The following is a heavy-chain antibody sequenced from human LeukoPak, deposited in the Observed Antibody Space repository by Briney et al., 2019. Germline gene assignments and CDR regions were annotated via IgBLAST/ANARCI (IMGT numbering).Heavy chain of an antibody. Sequence: SVKVSCKASGGTFSSYAISWVRQAPGQGLEWMGGIIPIFGTANYAQKFQGRVTITTDESTSTAYMELSSLRSEDTAVYYCARGPYYDFWSGYPKIQNWFDPWGQGTLVTVSS. D-gene: IGHD3-3*01. J-gene: IGHJ5*02. CDR3: ARGPYYDFWSGYPKIQNWFDP. CDR2: IIPIFGTA. V-gene: IGHV1-69*05. CDR1: GGTFSSYA.